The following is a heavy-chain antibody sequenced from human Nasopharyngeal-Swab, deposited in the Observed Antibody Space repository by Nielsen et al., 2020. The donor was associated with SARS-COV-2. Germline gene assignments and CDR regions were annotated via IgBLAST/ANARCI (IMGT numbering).Heavy chain of an antibody. Sequence: GESLKISCAASGFTFSSFGMHWVRQAPGKGLEWVAFIAHDASNEYYGDSVKGRFSISRDSSKNTLFLQMDNLRGEDTAVYYCARGTGYYDSSGYYYVPDAFDIWGQGTMVTVSS. D-gene: IGHD3-22*01. CDR2: IAHDASNE. J-gene: IGHJ3*02. CDR1: GFTFSSFG. V-gene: IGHV3-30*03. CDR3: ARGTGYYDSSGYYYVPDAFDI.